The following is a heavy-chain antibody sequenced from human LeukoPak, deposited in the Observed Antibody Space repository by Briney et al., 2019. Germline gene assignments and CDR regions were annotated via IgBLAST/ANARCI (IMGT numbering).Heavy chain of an antibody. V-gene: IGHV1-2*02. Sequence: ASVKVSCKASGYTFTGYFMHWVRQAPGQGLEWMGWINPNSGGTNYAQKFQGRVTMTRDTSISTAYMELSSLRSDDTAVYYRATEKTYYYDSSGSRDAFDLWGQGTMVTVSS. CDR3: ATEKTYYYDSSGSRDAFDL. CDR2: INPNSGGT. D-gene: IGHD3-22*01. CDR1: GYTFTGYF. J-gene: IGHJ3*01.